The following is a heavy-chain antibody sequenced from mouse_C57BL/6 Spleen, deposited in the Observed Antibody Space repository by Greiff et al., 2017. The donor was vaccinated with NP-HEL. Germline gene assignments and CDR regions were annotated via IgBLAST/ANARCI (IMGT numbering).Heavy chain of an antibody. V-gene: IGHV1-22*01. J-gene: IGHJ4*01. CDR3: KRYRVTTRYYYAMDY. CDR2: INPNNGGT. CDR1: GYTFTDYN. D-gene: IGHD2-3*01. Sequence: VQLQQSGPELVKPGASVKMSCKASGYTFTDYNMHWVKQSHGKSLEWIGYINPNNGGTSYNQKFKGKATLTVNKSSSTAYMELRSMTSEDSAIYYCKRYRVTTRYYYAMDYWGQGTSVTVSS.